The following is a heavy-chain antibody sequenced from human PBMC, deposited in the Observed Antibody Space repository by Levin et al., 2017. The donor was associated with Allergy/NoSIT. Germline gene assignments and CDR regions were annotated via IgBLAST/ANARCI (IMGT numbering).Heavy chain of an antibody. CDR1: GGTFSSYT. CDR3: ARSANYYDSSGDYYYYGMDV. Sequence: SVKVSCKASGGTFSSYTISWVRQAPGQGLEWMGRIIPILGIANYAQKFQGRVTITADKSTSTAYMELCSLRSEDTAVYYCARSANYYDSSGDYYYYGMDVWGQGTTVTVSS. J-gene: IGHJ6*02. D-gene: IGHD3-22*01. CDR2: IIPILGIA. V-gene: IGHV1-69*02.